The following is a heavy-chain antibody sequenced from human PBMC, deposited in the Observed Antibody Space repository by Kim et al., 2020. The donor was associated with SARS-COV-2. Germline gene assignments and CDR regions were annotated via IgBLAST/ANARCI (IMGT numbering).Heavy chain of an antibody. Sequence: GGSLRLSCAASGFTFSTHGMSWLRQAPGKGLEWVANIDEDRGATMYVDSVKGRFTISRDNSKNSLFLQMNSLRDEDTAVYYCSIGYNFCGQGTMFTV. J-gene: IGHJ3*01. CDR1: GFTFSTHG. CDR3: SIGYNF. CDR2: IDEDRGAT. D-gene: IGHD1-20*01. V-gene: IGHV3-7*01.